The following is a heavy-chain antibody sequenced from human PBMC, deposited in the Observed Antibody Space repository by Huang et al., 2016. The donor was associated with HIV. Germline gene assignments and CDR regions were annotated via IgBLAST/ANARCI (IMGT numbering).Heavy chain of an antibody. Sequence: QVRLQESGPGLVKPSETLSLSCTVSGDSVSSHYWGWIRHPPGQGLEWIGTVYDSGTTKYNPRLKCRITISVDTSKNGVSLNITSVSAADTAMYFCVRDQGRLAVGGIDNWFDPWGQGALVTVSS. V-gene: IGHV4-59*02. J-gene: IGHJ5*02. CDR3: VRDQGRLAVGGIDNWFDP. D-gene: IGHD6-19*01. CDR1: GDSVSSHY. CDR2: VYDSGTT.